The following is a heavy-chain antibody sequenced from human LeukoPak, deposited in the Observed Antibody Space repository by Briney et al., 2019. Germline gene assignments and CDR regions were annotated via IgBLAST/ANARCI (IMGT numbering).Heavy chain of an antibody. J-gene: IGHJ4*02. Sequence: SETLSLTCTVAGGSMSSYYWSWIRQPPGKGLEWIGYIYYSGSTNYNPSLKSRVTISVDTSKNQFSLKLSSVTAADTAVYYCASQVGAIDYWGQGTLVTVSS. D-gene: IGHD1-26*01. CDR2: IYYSGST. CDR3: ASQVGAIDY. CDR1: GGSMSSYY. V-gene: IGHV4-59*01.